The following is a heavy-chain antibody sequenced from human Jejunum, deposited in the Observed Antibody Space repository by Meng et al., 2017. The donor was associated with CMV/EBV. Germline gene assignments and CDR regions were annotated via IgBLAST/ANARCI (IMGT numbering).Heavy chain of an antibody. V-gene: IGHV3-23*01. CDR2: ITSSGGST. Sequence: SGFTFSNYAMSWVRQAPGKGLEWVSTITSSGGSTYYTDSVRGRFTISRDNSKNTLHLQMNSLRADDTAVYYCAKGVTPSNHLDHFDYWGQGTLVTVSS. D-gene: IGHD4-23*01. CDR3: AKGVTPSNHLDHFDY. J-gene: IGHJ4*02. CDR1: GFTFSNYA.